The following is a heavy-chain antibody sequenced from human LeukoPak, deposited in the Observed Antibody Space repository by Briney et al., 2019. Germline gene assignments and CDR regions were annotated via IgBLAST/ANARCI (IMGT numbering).Heavy chain of an antibody. J-gene: IGHJ5*02. D-gene: IGHD3-3*01. CDR2: ISYSGST. V-gene: IGHV4-59*11. Sequence: TPSETLSLTCTVSHDSMIDHFWSWIRQPPAKGLEWLGYISYSGSTKYNPSLRGRGTMSLDRSKNQFSLKLGSVTAADTPVYSCARGRDFWSNYFGFDPWGQGSLVTVSS. CDR3: ARGRDFWSNYFGFDP. CDR1: HDSMIDHF.